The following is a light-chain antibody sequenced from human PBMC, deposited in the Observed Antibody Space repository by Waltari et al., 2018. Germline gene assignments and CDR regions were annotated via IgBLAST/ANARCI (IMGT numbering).Light chain of an antibody. Sequence: QSVLPQPPAASGTPGQRVTIACSGSSSNIHSTPVTSYPQPAGPAPKLLRCRNNKRPSGVPDRFSGSKSGTTASLAISGLQSEDEAAYYCAAWDDSLDGWVFGGGTKLTVL. V-gene: IGLV1-44*01. CDR2: RNN. J-gene: IGLJ3*02. CDR1: SSNIHSTP. CDR3: AAWDDSLDGWV.